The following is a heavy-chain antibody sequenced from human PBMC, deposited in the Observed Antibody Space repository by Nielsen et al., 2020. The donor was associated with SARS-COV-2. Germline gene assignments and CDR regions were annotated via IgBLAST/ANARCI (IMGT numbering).Heavy chain of an antibody. CDR3: ARSPRYYDILTGYHPEVGYYGMDV. D-gene: IGHD3-9*01. V-gene: IGHV4-59*08. J-gene: IGHJ6*02. CDR2: IYYSGST. Sequence: WIRQPPGKGLEWIGSIYYSGSTNYNPSLKSRVTISVDTSKNQFSLKLSSVTAADTAVYYCARSPRYYDILTGYHPEVGYYGMDVWGQGTTVTVSS.